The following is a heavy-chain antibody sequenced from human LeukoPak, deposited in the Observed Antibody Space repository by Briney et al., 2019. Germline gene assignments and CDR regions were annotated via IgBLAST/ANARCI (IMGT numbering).Heavy chain of an antibody. CDR3: AREGCSSTSCYGESFDY. V-gene: IGHV4-34*01. J-gene: IGHJ4*02. D-gene: IGHD2-2*01. CDR1: GGSFSGYY. CDR2: INHSGST. Sequence: SETLSLTCAVYGGSFSGYYWSWIRQPPGKGLEWFGEINHSGSTNYNPSLKSRVTISVDTSKNQFSLKLSSVAAADTAVYYCAREGCSSTSCYGESFDYWGQGTLVTVSS.